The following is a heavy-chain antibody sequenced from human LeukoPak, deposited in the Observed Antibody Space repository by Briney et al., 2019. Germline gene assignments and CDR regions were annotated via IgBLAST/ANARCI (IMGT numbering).Heavy chain of an antibody. Sequence: ASVKVSCKATGYTFTSYGISWVRQAPGQGLEWMGWISAYNGNTNYAQKFQGRVTMTRDTSISTAYMELSRLRSDDTAVYYCARVGPEVYYDSSGYFCYWGQGTLVTVSS. J-gene: IGHJ4*02. CDR2: ISAYNGNT. CDR3: ARVGPEVYYDSSGYFCY. CDR1: GYTFTSYG. V-gene: IGHV1-18*01. D-gene: IGHD3-22*01.